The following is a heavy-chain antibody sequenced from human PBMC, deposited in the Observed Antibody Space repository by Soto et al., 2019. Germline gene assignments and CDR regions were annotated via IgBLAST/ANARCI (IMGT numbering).Heavy chain of an antibody. CDR3: VRDYASDSGVHLDF. V-gene: IGHV1-3*01. Sequence: QVKLVQSGPEVKKPGASVKVSCKASGYRFTHYVIHWVRQAPGQRLEWMGWIGAGDGKTYYSQNFQGRVTITKDTSASTAYMELSSLISEDTAVYYCVRDYASDSGVHLDFWGQGTLVTVSS. CDR2: IGAGDGKT. J-gene: IGHJ4*02. D-gene: IGHD3-22*01. CDR1: GYRFTHYV.